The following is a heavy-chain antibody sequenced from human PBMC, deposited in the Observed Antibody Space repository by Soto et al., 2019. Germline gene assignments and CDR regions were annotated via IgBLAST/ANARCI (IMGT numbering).Heavy chain of an antibody. V-gene: IGHV3-23*01. CDR1: RFTFSTYA. CDR3: VGGSPGIYYYYGMDV. CDR2: ISGRGGRT. J-gene: IGHJ6*02. Sequence: EVQLLESGGGLVQPGGSLRLSCAASRFTFSTYAMSWVRQAPGQGLEWVSTISGRGGRTYYADSVKGRFTISRDNPKKTLYLQMNSLRAEDTAVYYCVGGSPGIYYYYGMDVWGQGTTVTVSS. D-gene: IGHD1-26*01.